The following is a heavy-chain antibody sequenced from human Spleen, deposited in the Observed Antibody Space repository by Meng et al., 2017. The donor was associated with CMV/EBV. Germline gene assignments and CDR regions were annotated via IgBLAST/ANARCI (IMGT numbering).Heavy chain of an antibody. Sequence: SGFTFSSYSMNWVRQAPGKRLEWVSSISSSSSYIYYADSLKGRFTISRDNSKNTLYLQMNSLRAEDTAVYYCARDGSSGWDPYNWFDPWGQGTLVTVSS. CDR1: GFTFSSYS. J-gene: IGHJ5*02. V-gene: IGHV3-21*01. CDR2: ISSSSSYI. CDR3: ARDGSSGWDPYNWFDP. D-gene: IGHD6-19*01.